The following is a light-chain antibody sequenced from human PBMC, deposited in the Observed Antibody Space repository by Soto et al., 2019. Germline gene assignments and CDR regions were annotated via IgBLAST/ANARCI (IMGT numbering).Light chain of an antibody. J-gene: IGLJ2*01. CDR3: QSYDSSLSGVV. CDR2: RDH. CDR1: RYNIGSNT. Sequence: QSVLTQPPSASGTPGQRVTISCSGSRYNIGSNTVNWYQQVPGTAPRLLIHRDHQRPSGVPDRFSGSKSGTSASLAISGLQSEDEADYYCQSYDSSLSGVVFGGGTKLTVL. V-gene: IGLV1-44*01.